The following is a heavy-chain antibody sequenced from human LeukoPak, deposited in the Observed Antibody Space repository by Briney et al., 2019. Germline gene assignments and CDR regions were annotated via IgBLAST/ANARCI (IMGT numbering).Heavy chain of an antibody. CDR3: XXXXXXXXXXXXXXY. Sequence: PGGSLRLSCAASGFTFDDYAMHWVRQAPGKGLEWVSGISWNSGSIGYADSVKGRFTISRDNAKNSLYLQMNSLRAEDTAVYYCXXXXXXXXXXXXXXYWGXGTLVTXS. CDR1: GFTFDDYA. V-gene: IGHV3-9*01. J-gene: IGHJ4*02. CDR2: ISWNSGSI.